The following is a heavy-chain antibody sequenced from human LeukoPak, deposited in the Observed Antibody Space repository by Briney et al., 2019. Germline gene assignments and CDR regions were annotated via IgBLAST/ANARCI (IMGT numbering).Heavy chain of an antibody. J-gene: IGHJ4*02. CDR1: GFRFSSYA. CDR3: AKDERNWNYNLASQTYD. V-gene: IGHV3-23*01. Sequence: GGSLRLSCAASGFRFSSYAMSWVRQAPGKGLEWVSAISGSGVSTHYADSVKGRFTVSRDNSKNTLYLQMSSLRAEDTAVYYCAKDERNWNYNLASQTYDWGQGTLVTVSS. CDR2: ISGSGVST. D-gene: IGHD1-7*01.